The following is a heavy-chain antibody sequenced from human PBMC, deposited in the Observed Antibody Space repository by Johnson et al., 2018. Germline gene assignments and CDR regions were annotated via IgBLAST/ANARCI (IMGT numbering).Heavy chain of an antibody. CDR3: ARAMGDIGLMVHATDYYYYGMDV. CDR1: GFNFSSYW. J-gene: IGHJ6*02. Sequence: VQLVQSGGGLVQPGGSLRLSCVASGFNFSSYWMSWVRQAPGKGLEWVANINQDGGDKYYVDSVKGRFTISRYNAKNSLYLQRNSLRAEDTAVYYCARAMGDIGLMVHATDYYYYGMDVWGQGTTVTVS. V-gene: IGHV3-7*01. CDR2: INQDGGDK. D-gene: IGHD2-8*01.